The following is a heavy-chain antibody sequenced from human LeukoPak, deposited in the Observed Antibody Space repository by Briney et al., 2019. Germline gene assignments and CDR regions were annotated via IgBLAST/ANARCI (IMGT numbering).Heavy chain of an antibody. CDR2: IYTSGNT. CDR1: GGSISSGNYH. CDR3: ARRSTVLTANYEC. J-gene: IGHJ4*02. V-gene: IGHV4-61*02. D-gene: IGHD4-23*01. Sequence: SETLSLTCTVSGGSISSGNYHWLWLRQPAGTGLEWLGRIYTSGNTNYNPSLKSRVSISIDTSKNQFSLRLSSVTAADTALYYCARRSTVLTANYECWGQGTLVTVSA.